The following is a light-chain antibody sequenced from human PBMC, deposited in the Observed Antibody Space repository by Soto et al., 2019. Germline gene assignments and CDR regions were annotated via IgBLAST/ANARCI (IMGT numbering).Light chain of an antibody. J-gene: IGKJ1*01. CDR3: QNYNSAPWT. CDR1: QGITAY. Sequence: DIQMTQSPSSLSASVGDRVTITCRASQGITAYLAWYQQKPGQVPNLLIYAASTLQSGVPSRFSGSGYVTDFTLTITGLQPEDVATYYCQNYNSAPWTFGHGTKVEIK. CDR2: AAS. V-gene: IGKV1-27*01.